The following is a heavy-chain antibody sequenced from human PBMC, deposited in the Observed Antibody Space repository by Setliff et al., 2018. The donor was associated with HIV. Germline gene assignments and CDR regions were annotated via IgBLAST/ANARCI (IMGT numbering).Heavy chain of an antibody. CDR2: IYSDGSS. CDR3: VKPYTGYYYDGSVYDDF. V-gene: IGHV3-53*05. J-gene: IGHJ4*02. D-gene: IGHD3-22*01. CDR1: GFTVSRFY. Sequence: GGSLRLSCAASGFTVSRFYMSWVRQAPGKGLEWVSVIYSDGSSYYADSVRCRFTISRDNYKNTLYLQMSSLRPDDTAIYYCVKPYTGYYYDGSVYDDFWGQGTLVTVSS.